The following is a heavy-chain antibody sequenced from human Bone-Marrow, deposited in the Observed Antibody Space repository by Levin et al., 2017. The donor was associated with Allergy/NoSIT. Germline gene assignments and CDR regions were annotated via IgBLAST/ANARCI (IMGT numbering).Heavy chain of an antibody. CDR2: ISYDGNRQ. CDR3: ARPYTSGMGMGY. D-gene: IGHD3-10*01. Sequence: GESLKISCAASGFTFSDYGMHWVRQTPGKGLEWVAVISYDGNRQYYADSVRGRLTISRDNSKNTLYLEINSLRTNDTAVYYCARPYTSGMGMGYWGQGTLVTVSS. CDR1: GFTFSDYG. V-gene: IGHV3-30*03. J-gene: IGHJ4*02.